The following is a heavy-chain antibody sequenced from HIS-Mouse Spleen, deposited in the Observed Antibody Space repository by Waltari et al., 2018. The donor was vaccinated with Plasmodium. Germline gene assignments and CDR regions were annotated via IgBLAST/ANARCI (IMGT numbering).Heavy chain of an antibody. J-gene: IGHJ4*02. CDR3: ARDRITGTSYFDY. D-gene: IGHD1-7*01. CDR2: IYYSGST. CDR1: GGSISSSSYY. Sequence: QLQLQESGPGLVKPSETLSLTCTVSGGSISSSSYYWGWIRQPPGKGLEWIGSIYYSGSTYYTPSLKSRVTISVDTSKNQFSLKVSAVTAADTAVYYCARDRITGTSYFDYWGEGTLVTVSS. V-gene: IGHV4-39*07.